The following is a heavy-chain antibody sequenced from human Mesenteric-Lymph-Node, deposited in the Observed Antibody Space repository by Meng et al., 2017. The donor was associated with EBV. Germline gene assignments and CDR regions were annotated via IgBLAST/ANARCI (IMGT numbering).Heavy chain of an antibody. D-gene: IGHD3-10*01. Sequence: VQLVRAGAEVKKPGSSVKVSCKASGYTFTSYAMHWVRQAPGQRLEWMGWINAGNGNTKYSQKFQGRVTITRDTSASTAYMELSSLRSEDTAVYYCARDDSLYGSGSHDYWGQGTLVTVSS. V-gene: IGHV1-3*01. CDR1: GYTFTSYA. CDR2: INAGNGNT. J-gene: IGHJ4*02. CDR3: ARDDSLYGSGSHDY.